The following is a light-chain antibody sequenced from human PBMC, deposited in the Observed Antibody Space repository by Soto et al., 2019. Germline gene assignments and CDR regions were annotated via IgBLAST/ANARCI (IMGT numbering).Light chain of an antibody. CDR1: QGISSH. Sequence: DIQMTQSPSSLSASVGERVTITCRASQGISSHLAWYQQKPGRAPKLLIYSASTLQSGVPSRFSGSGSGTDFTLTISSLQPEDVATYYCQRYDSAPHTFGQGTRLGIK. CDR3: QRYDSAPHT. J-gene: IGKJ2*01. CDR2: SAS. V-gene: IGKV1-27*01.